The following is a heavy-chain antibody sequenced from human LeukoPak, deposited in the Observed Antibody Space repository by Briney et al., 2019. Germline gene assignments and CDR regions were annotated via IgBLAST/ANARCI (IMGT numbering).Heavy chain of an antibody. V-gene: IGHV4-39*07. D-gene: IGHD6-13*01. CDR2: IYYSGST. CDR1: GGSISSSSYY. J-gene: IGHJ2*01. CDR3: AREQDSSSWYAHWYFDL. Sequence: SETLSLTCAVYGGSISSSSYYWGWIRQPPGKGLEWIGSIYYSGSTYYNPSLKSRVTISVDTSKNQFSLKLSSVTAADTAVYYCAREQDSSSWYAHWYFDLWGRGTLVTVSS.